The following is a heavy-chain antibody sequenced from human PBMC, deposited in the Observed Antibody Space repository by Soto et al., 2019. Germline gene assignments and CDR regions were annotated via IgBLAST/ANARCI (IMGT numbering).Heavy chain of an antibody. CDR2: IYHSGST. Sequence: QVQLQESGPGLVTPSETLSLTCSVSGGSITGHYWNWIRQPPGKGLEWIGYIYHSGSTTYNPSLRSRVTISVDSSKHQFSLKLSSVTAADTAMYYCAKLYSTSWFGNWFDSWGQGSLVTVSS. CDR3: AKLYSTSWFGNWFDS. V-gene: IGHV4-59*11. CDR1: GGSITGHY. D-gene: IGHD2-2*01. J-gene: IGHJ5*01.